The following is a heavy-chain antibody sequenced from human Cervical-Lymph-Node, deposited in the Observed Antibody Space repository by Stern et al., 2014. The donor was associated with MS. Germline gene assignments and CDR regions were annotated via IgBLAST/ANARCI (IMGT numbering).Heavy chain of an antibody. CDR2: IIHIFGST. V-gene: IGHV1-69*01. CDR3: ARGAYCGGDCYWGWFDS. CDR1: GGTFSDYA. D-gene: IGHD2-21*02. J-gene: IGHJ5*01. Sequence: DQLVEPGAEGTKPGSSVKVSCKAYGGTFSDYAISWVRQAPGQGLESMGGIIHIFGSTDYAQNFQGRVTITADESTTTAYMDLSSLRSEDTAVYYCARGAYCGGDCYWGWFDSWGQGTLVTVSS.